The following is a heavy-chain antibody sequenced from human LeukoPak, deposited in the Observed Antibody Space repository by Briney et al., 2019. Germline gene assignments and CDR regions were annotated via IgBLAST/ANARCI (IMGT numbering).Heavy chain of an antibody. CDR1: GFTFSSYA. J-gene: IGHJ6*02. CDR3: AKDWAWVRGVIRRVWGMDV. Sequence: GGSLRLSCAASGFTFSSYAMSWVRQAPGKGLEWVSAISGSGGSTYYADSVKGRFTISRDNSKNTLCLQMNSLRAEDTAVYYCAKDWAWVRGVIRRVWGMDVWGQGTTVTVSS. V-gene: IGHV3-23*01. CDR2: ISGSGGST. D-gene: IGHD3-10*01.